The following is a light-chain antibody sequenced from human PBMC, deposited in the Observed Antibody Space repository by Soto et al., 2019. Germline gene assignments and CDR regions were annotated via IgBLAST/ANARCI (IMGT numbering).Light chain of an antibody. Sequence: ESMLTQSPATLSLSPGERATLSCRASQSVRSYLAWYQQKPGQAPRLLIYDASNRAPGIPARFSGSGSGTEFTLTISSLEPDDVAVYYCQQRSSWPRITFGQGTRLDI. CDR2: DAS. V-gene: IGKV3-11*01. CDR3: QQRSSWPRIT. CDR1: QSVRSY. J-gene: IGKJ5*01.